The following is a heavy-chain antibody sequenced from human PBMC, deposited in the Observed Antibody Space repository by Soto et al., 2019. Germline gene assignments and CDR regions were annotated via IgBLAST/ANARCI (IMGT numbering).Heavy chain of an antibody. J-gene: IGHJ6*02. CDR3: ARGYGSSWSSYYYGMDV. D-gene: IGHD6-13*01. Sequence: QVQLQQWGAGLLKPSETLSLTCAVYGGSFSGYYWSWIRQPPGKGLEWIGEINHSGSTNYNPSLKSRVTISVDTSKNQFSLKLSSVTAADTAVYYCARGYGSSWSSYYYGMDVWGQGTTVTVSS. CDR1: GGSFSGYY. V-gene: IGHV4-34*01. CDR2: INHSGST.